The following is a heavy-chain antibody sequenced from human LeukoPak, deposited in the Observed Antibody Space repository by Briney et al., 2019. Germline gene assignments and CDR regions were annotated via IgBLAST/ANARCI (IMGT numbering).Heavy chain of an antibody. CDR1: GYTFTSYY. V-gene: IGHV1-46*01. Sequence: ASVKVSCKASGYTFTSYYMHWVRQAPGQGLEWMGIIHPSGGSTSYAKNFQGRVTMTSDTSTSPVYMELSSLRSEDTAVYYCARDRGGYDGGDYWGQGTLVTVSS. CDR2: IHPSGGST. D-gene: IGHD5-12*01. CDR3: ARDRGGYDGGDY. J-gene: IGHJ4*02.